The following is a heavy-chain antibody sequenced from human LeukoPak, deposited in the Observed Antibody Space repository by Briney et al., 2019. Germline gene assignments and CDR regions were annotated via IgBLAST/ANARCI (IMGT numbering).Heavy chain of an antibody. Sequence: GGSLRLSCAASGFTFSSYAMHWVRQAPGKGLEWVAVISYDGSNKYYADSVKGRFTISRDNSKNTLYLQMNSLRAEDTAVYYCARGRGAYYYDSSGYFGYWGQGTLVTVSS. D-gene: IGHD3-22*01. CDR3: ARGRGAYYYDSSGYFGY. CDR1: GFTFSSYA. J-gene: IGHJ4*02. CDR2: ISYDGSNK. V-gene: IGHV3-30*04.